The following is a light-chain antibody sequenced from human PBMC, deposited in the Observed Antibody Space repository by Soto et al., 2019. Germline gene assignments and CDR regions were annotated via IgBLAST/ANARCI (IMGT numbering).Light chain of an antibody. Sequence: QSVLTQPSSLSGSPGQSITISCTGTSSDVGSYNLVSWYQQHPGKAPKLMIYEGSKRPSGVSNRFSGSKSGNTASLTISGLQAEDEADYYCCSYAGSRTYVFGTGTKVTGL. CDR3: CSYAGSRTYV. V-gene: IGLV2-23*01. J-gene: IGLJ1*01. CDR1: SSDVGSYNL. CDR2: EGS.